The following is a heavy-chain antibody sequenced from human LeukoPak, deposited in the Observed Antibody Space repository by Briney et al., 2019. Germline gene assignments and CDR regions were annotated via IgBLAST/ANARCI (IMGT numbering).Heavy chain of an antibody. CDR3: ARSLGWFGELGPLFDP. CDR2: IYYSGST. CDR1: GGSINSTTYY. D-gene: IGHD3-10*01. J-gene: IGHJ5*02. Sequence: SETVSLTCTVSGGSINSTTYYWGWLPQPPGKGLEGIGSIYYSGSTYFNPSLKSRVTISVDTSKNQFSLKLSSVTAADTAVYCCARSLGWFGELGPLFDPWGQGTLVTVSS. V-gene: IGHV4-39*07.